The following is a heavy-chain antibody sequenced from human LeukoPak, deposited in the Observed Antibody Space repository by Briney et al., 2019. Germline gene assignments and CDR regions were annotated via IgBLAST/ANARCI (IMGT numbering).Heavy chain of an antibody. D-gene: IGHD2-15*01. Sequence: PGGSLRLSCAASGFTFSSYAMSWVRQAPGKGLEWVSAISGSGGSTYYADSVKGRFTISRDNSKNTLYLQMNSLRAEDTAVYYCAKDLRGCSGGSCYSPGGPVDYWGQGTLVTVSS. CDR1: GFTFSSYA. CDR3: AKDLRGCSGGSCYSPGGPVDY. V-gene: IGHV3-23*01. CDR2: ISGSGGST. J-gene: IGHJ4*02.